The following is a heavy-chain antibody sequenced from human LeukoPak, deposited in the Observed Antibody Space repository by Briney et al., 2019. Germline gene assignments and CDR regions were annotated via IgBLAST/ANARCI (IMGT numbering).Heavy chain of an antibody. CDR1: GYTFTSYG. CDR3: ARRYVLLWFGEVLNWFDP. D-gene: IGHD3-10*01. CDR2: MNPNRGNT. J-gene: IGHJ5*02. Sequence: ASEKVFYRASGYTFTSYGISWVRQATGQGLEGMVWMNPNRGNTGYAQKFQGRVTMTRNTSISTAYRELSSLRSEDTAVYYCARRYVLLWFGEVLNWFDPWGQGTLVTVSS. V-gene: IGHV1-8*02.